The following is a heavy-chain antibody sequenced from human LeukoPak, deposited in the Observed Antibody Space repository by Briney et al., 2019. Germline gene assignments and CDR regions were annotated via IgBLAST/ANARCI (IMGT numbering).Heavy chain of an antibody. D-gene: IGHD3-10*01. Sequence: SETLSFTCTVSGGSVSSGSYYWSWIRQPPGKGLEWIGYIYYSGSTNYNPSLKSRVTISVDTSKNQFSLKLSSVTAADTAVYYCARDRGMSFMDVWGQGTTVTVSS. CDR3: ARDRGMSFMDV. CDR1: GGSVSSGSYY. CDR2: IYYSGST. J-gene: IGHJ6*02. V-gene: IGHV4-61*01.